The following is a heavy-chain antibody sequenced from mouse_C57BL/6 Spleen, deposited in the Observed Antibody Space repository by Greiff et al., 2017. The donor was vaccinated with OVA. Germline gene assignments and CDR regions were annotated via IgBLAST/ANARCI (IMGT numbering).Heavy chain of an antibody. D-gene: IGHD2-1*01. J-gene: IGHJ1*03. CDR1: GFTFSSYT. V-gene: IGHV5-9*01. CDR3: ARHDGNYVDWYFDV. Sequence: EVKLVESGGGLVKPGGSLKLSCAASGFTFSSYTMSWVRQTPEKRLEWVATISGGGGNTYYPDSVKGRFTISRDNAKNTLYLQMSSLRSEDTALYYCARHDGNYVDWYFDVWGTGTTVTVSS. CDR2: ISGGGGNT.